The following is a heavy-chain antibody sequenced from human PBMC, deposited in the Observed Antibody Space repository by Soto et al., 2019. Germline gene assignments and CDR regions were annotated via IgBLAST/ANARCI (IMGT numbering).Heavy chain of an antibody. J-gene: IGHJ4*02. D-gene: IGHD5-12*01. CDR3: AKDSPPLSGYDWFDY. CDR2: ISWNSGSI. Sequence: SLRLSCAASGFTXDDYAMHWVRQAPGKGLEWVSGISWNSGSIGYADSVKGRFTISRDNAKNSLYLQMNSLRAEDTALYYCAKDSPPLSGYDWFDYWGQGTLVTVSS. V-gene: IGHV3-9*01. CDR1: GFTXDDYA.